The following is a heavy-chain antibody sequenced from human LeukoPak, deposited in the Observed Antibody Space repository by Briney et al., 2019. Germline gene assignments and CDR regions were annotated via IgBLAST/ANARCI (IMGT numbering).Heavy chain of an antibody. CDR3: ARLPTGYPNWFDT. Sequence: PSETLSLTCAVSGVSISSISSNNWAWIHQPPGKGLELIAAIHYTRSTYYNPSFMSRVTISVDTSKNQFSLKLNSLTATDTAVYYCARLPTGYPNWFDTWGQGILVTVSS. CDR2: IHYTRST. CDR1: GVSISSISSNN. J-gene: IGHJ5*02. D-gene: IGHD5-18*01. V-gene: IGHV4-39*01.